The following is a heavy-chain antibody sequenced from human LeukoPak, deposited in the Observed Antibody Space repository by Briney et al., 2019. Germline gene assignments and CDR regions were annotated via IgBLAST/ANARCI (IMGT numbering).Heavy chain of an antibody. Sequence: GGSLRLSCAASGFSFSSYGMHWVRQAPGKGLEWVAVISYDGSNKYYADSVKGRFTISRDNSKNTLYLQMNSLSAEDTAVYYCTKDQSLWVVNYYSDYWGQGNLVTVSS. CDR3: TKDQSLWVVNYYSDY. D-gene: IGHD3-22*01. V-gene: IGHV3-30*18. CDR1: GFSFSSYG. CDR2: ISYDGSNK. J-gene: IGHJ4*02.